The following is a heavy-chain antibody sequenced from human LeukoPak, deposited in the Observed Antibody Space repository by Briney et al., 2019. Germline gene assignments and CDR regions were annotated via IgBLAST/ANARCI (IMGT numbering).Heavy chain of an antibody. CDR3: ARGAYYYED. D-gene: IGHD3-22*01. CDR1: GFTFSSYG. Sequence: GGSLRLSCAASGFTFSSYGMHWVRQAPGKGLEWVAVISYDGSNKYYADSVKGRFTISRDNSKNTLYLQMNSLRAEDTAVYYCARGAYYYEDWGQGTLVTVSS. V-gene: IGHV3-30*03. CDR2: ISYDGSNK. J-gene: IGHJ4*02.